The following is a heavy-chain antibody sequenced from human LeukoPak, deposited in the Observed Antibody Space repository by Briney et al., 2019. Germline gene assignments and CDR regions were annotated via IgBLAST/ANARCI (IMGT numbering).Heavy chain of an antibody. CDR1: GDSISSSSYY. D-gene: IGHD3-3*01. CDR2: SYYTGST. J-gene: IGHJ6*03. Sequence: SETLSLTCTVSGDSISSSSYYWGWIRQPPGKGLESIGSSYYTGSTYYNPSLKSRVTISVDTSKNQFSLKLSSVTAADTAVYYCARSGVLRFLEWLYMDVWGKGTTVTVSS. CDR3: ARSGVLRFLEWLYMDV. V-gene: IGHV4-39*01.